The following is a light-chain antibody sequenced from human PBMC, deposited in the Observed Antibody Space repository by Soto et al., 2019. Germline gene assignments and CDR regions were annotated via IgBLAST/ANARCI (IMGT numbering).Light chain of an antibody. Sequence: EVVFTQSPATLSVSPGERATLSCRASQSISSNLAWYQQKPGQAPRLLMFRTSSRATGIPARFSGSGSGTEFTLTISSLQSEDFAVYYCQQYNNWPLTFGGGTKVDIK. CDR3: QQYNNWPLT. CDR1: QSISSN. J-gene: IGKJ4*01. V-gene: IGKV3-15*01. CDR2: RTS.